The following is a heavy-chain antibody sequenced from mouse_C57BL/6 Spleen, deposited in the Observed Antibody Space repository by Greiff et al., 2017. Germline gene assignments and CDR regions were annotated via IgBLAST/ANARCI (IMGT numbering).Heavy chain of an antibody. J-gene: IGHJ2*01. V-gene: IGHV1-81*01. CDR1: GYTFTSYG. Sequence: QVQLKESGAELARPGASVKLSCKASGYTFTSYGISWVKQRTGQGLEWIGEIYPRSGNPYYNEKFKGKATMTADNSSSPAYMALSRLTSKDSAVYYYAKEDGYYPYWGQGTTLTVSS. CDR3: AKEDGYYPY. CDR2: IYPRSGNP. D-gene: IGHD2-3*01.